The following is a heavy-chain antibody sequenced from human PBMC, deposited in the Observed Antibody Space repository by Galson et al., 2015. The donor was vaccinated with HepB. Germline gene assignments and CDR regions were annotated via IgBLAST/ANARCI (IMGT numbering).Heavy chain of an antibody. CDR3: ARDLVGGFLCDR. V-gene: IGHV6-1*01. D-gene: IGHD6-19*01. CDR2: TYYRSKWYN. Sequence: AISGDSVSSNSAAWHWIRQSPSRGLEWLGRTYYRSKWYNDYAASVKSRIIINPDTSKNQFSLQLNYVSPDDTAVYYCARDLVGGFLCDRWGQGTLVTASS. CDR1: GDSVSSNSAA. J-gene: IGHJ5*02.